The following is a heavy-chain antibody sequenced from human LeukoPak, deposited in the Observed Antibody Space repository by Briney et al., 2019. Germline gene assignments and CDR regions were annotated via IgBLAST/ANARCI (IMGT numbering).Heavy chain of an antibody. Sequence: GGSLRLSCAASGFTFFSYGMHWVRQAPGKGLEWVGNINQDASEINYVDSVRGRFTISRDNAKNSLHLQMNSLRAEDTAVYYCATDRDNSDWQKRFDSWGQGTLATVSS. CDR3: ATDRDNSDWQKRFDS. V-gene: IGHV3-7*01. CDR1: GFTFFSYG. D-gene: IGHD2-21*02. J-gene: IGHJ4*02. CDR2: INQDASEI.